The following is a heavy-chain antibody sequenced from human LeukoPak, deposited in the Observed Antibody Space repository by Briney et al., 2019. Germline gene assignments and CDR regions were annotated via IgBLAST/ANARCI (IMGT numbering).Heavy chain of an antibody. CDR3: GRDKEEMVRAPYGFGI. Sequence: GGSLRLSCAASGFPFSTYAMSWVRQAPGRGLEWVSIISTAGGTTFYTDSVKGRFTISRDNSKNTMYLQMNRLRADDTAVYYCGRDKEEMVRAPYGFGIWGQGTTVTVSS. D-gene: IGHD3-10*01. CDR2: ISTAGGTT. V-gene: IGHV3-23*01. CDR1: GFPFSTYA. J-gene: IGHJ3*02.